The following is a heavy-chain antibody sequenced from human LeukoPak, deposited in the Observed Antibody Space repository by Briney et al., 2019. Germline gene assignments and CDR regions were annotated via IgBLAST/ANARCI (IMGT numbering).Heavy chain of an antibody. CDR1: GYTFTSYA. D-gene: IGHD4-17*01. V-gene: IGHV1-3*01. J-gene: IGHJ6*02. Sequence: ASVTVSCKASGYTFTSYAMHWVRQAPGQRLEWMGWINAGNGNTKYSQKFQGRVTITRDTSASTAYMELSSLRSEDTAVYYCASNTVLRGYYGMDVWGQGTTVTVSS. CDR3: ASNTVLRGYYGMDV. CDR2: INAGNGNT.